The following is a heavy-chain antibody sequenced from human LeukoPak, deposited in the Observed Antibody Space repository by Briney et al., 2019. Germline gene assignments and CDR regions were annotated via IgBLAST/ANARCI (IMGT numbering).Heavy chain of an antibody. CDR2: IYYSGNT. D-gene: IGHD3-9*01. V-gene: IGHV4-39*01. CDR3: ARHWRFDWLMSYWYFDL. J-gene: IGHJ2*01. CDR1: GVSISSSNSY. Sequence: KPSETLSLTCTVSGVSISSSNSYWGWIRQPPGKGLEWIGSIYYSGNTYYNASLKSQVSISIDTSKNQFSLRLTSVTAADTAVYYCARHWRFDWLMSYWYFDLWGRGTLVTVSS.